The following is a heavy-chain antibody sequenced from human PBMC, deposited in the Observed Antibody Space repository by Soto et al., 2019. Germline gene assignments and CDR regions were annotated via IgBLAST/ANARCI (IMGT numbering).Heavy chain of an antibody. V-gene: IGHV4-39*01. Sequence: SETLSLTCTVSGGSIGSSSYYWGWIRQPPGKGLEWIGSIYDRGSTYSNPSLKSRLTTSLDTSKNQFSVKLTSVTAADTAVYYCARHGYTSGRTYFDYWGQGTLVTVSS. CDR2: IYDRGST. D-gene: IGHD6-19*01. CDR1: GGSIGSSSYY. J-gene: IGHJ4*02. CDR3: ARHGYTSGRTYFDY.